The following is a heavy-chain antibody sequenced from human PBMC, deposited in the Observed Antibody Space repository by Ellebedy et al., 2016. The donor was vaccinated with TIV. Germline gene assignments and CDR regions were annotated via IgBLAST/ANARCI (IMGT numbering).Heavy chain of an antibody. CDR3: ARDRGSSGWFDAFDI. V-gene: IGHV3-48*01. CDR2: ISSSSSTI. D-gene: IGHD6-19*01. J-gene: IGHJ3*02. Sequence: GGSLRLSCAASRFTFSSYSMNWVRQAPGKGLEWVSYISSSSSTIYYADSVKGRFTISRDNAKNSLYLQMNSLRAEDTAVYYCARDRGSSGWFDAFDIWGQGTMVTVSS. CDR1: RFTFSSYS.